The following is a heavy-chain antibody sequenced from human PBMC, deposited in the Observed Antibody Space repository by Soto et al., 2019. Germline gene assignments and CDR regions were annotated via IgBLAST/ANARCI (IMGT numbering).Heavy chain of an antibody. CDR2: IYHSVST. V-gene: IGHV4-30-2*01. D-gene: IGHD5-12*01. CDR1: GGSISSGGYS. CDR3: AGGPGVARNY. J-gene: IGHJ4*02. Sequence: QLQLQESGSGLVKPSQTLSLTCAVSGGSISSGGYSWSWIRQPPGKDLEWIGDIYHSVSTYYNQSLKSRVTTSVARSKNEFSLKLSSVTAEDTVEYYCAGGPGVARNYWGQGTLVTVSS.